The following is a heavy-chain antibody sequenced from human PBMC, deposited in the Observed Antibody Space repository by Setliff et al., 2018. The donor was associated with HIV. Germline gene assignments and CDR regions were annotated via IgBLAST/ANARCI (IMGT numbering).Heavy chain of an antibody. CDR1: GGSFSGYY. D-gene: IGHD4-17*01. J-gene: IGHJ4*02. Sequence: PSETLSLTCAVYGGSFSGYYWSWIRQPPGKGLEWLGEVNHRGSTNYNPSLKSRVTISVDTSKNQFSLRLNSVTAADTAVYYCAREIYGGNSRPFDYWGQGTLVTVSS. V-gene: IGHV4-34*01. CDR2: VNHRGST. CDR3: AREIYGGNSRPFDY.